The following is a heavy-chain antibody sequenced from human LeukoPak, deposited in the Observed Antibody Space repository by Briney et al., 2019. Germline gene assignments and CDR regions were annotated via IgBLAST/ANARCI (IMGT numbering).Heavy chain of an antibody. J-gene: IGHJ4*02. V-gene: IGHV6-1*01. CDR2: TYYRSKWYN. CDR1: GDSVSSNSAA. Sequence: SQTLSLTRAISGDSVSSNSAAWNWIRQSPSRGLEWLGRTYYRSKWYNDYAVSVKSRITINPDTSKNQFSLQLNSVTPEDTAVYYCAKPNYDSSGYYPSPFDYWGQGTLVTVSS. D-gene: IGHD3-22*01. CDR3: AKPNYDSSGYYPSPFDY.